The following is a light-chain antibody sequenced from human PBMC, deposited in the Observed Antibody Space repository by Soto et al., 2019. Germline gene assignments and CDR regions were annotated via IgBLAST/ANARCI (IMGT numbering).Light chain of an antibody. J-gene: IGKJ1*01. CDR3: QQYNSYPRT. Sequence: DIQMTQSPSTLSASVGDRVTITCRASQSISTWLAWYQQKPWKAPKLLIYEASSLESGVPSRFSGSGSGTEFTLPISSLQPDDFATYYCQQYNSYPRTFGQGTKVEIK. CDR2: EAS. CDR1: QSISTW. V-gene: IGKV1-5*03.